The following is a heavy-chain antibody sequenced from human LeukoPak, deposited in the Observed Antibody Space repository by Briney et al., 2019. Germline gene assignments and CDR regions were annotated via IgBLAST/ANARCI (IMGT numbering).Heavy chain of an antibody. CDR3: AKGIPGTTGLDY. V-gene: IGHV3-30*18. Sequence: GGSLRLSCAASGFTFSNYGMYWVRQAPGKGLEWVAVISHDGSNIHYGGSVKGRFTISRDSSKNTLFLQMNSLRVEDTAVYYCAKGIPGTTGLDYWGQGTLVTVSS. D-gene: IGHD1-20*01. CDR1: GFTFSNYG. J-gene: IGHJ4*02. CDR2: ISHDGSNI.